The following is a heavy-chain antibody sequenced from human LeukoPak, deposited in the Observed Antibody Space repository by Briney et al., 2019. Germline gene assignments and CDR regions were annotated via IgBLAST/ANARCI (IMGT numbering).Heavy chain of an antibody. D-gene: IGHD3-22*01. V-gene: IGHV3-21*01. Sequence: GGPLRLSCAASGFTFSSYSMNWVRQAPGKGLEWVSSISSSSSYIYYADSVKGRFTISRDNAKNSLYLQMNSLRAEDTAVYYCARSPYDSSGYYSWWGQGTLVTVSS. CDR3: ARSPYDSSGYYSW. CDR2: ISSSSSYI. J-gene: IGHJ4*02. CDR1: GFTFSSYS.